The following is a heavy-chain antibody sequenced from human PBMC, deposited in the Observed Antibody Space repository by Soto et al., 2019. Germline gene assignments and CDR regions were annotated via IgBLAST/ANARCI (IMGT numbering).Heavy chain of an antibody. Sequence: QVQLVQSGAEVKKPGASVKVSCKASGYTFRDYGISWVRQAPGQGLEWMGWISAFNGNTNYTKKFQDRVTVTTDTSTNTAYMELRSLRVEDTAVYYCAKDRDDYRNYVFDYWGQGTLVTVSS. CDR1: GYTFRDYG. J-gene: IGHJ4*02. CDR2: ISAFNGNT. D-gene: IGHD4-4*01. V-gene: IGHV1-18*01. CDR3: AKDRDDYRNYVFDY.